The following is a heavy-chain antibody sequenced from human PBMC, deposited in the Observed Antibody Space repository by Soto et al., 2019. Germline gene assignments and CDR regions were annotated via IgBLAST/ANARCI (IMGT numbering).Heavy chain of an antibody. CDR1: GFTFSNYG. J-gene: IGHJ4*02. CDR2: IWYDGGNK. V-gene: IGHV3-33*01. D-gene: IGHD3-16*01. Sequence: GGSLRLSCAASGFTFSNYGMHWVRQAPGKGLEWVAFIWYDGGNKYYAESVKGRFTISRDNSKNTLYLQMNSLRAEGTAVYYCARDGDVNTGFGKDYWGQGTLVTVSS. CDR3: ARDGDVNTGFGKDY.